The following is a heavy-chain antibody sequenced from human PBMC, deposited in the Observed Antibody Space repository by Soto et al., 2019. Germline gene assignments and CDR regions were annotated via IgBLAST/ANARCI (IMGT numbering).Heavy chain of an antibody. J-gene: IGHJ6*02. D-gene: IGHD3-3*01. CDR2: ISGSGGST. CDR1: GFTFSSYA. CDR3: ARDQAYYDFWSGRKGMDV. V-gene: IGHV3-23*01. Sequence: GSLRLSCAASGFTFSSYAMSWVRQAPGKGLEWVSAISGSGGSTYYADSVKGRFTISRDNSKNTLYLQMNSLRAEDTAVYYCARDQAYYDFWSGRKGMDVWGQGTTVTVSS.